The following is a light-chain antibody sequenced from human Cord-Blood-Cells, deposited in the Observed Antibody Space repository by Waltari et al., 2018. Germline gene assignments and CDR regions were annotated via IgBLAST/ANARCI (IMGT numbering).Light chain of an antibody. CDR3: QQSYSTHPWT. Sequence: DIQMTQSPSSLSASVVDRVTITCRASQSISSYLNWYQQKPGKAPKRLIYAASSLQSGVPPRFSGSGSGTDFTLTISSLQPEDFATYYCQQSYSTHPWTFGQGTKVEIK. V-gene: IGKV1-39*01. CDR2: AAS. J-gene: IGKJ1*01. CDR1: QSISSY.